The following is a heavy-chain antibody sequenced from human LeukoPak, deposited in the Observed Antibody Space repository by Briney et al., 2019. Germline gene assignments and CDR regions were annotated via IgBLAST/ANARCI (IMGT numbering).Heavy chain of an antibody. Sequence: SETLSLTCTVSGGSISSSSYYWGWIRQPPGKGLEWIGSIYYSGSTYYNPSLKSRVTISVDTSKNQFSLKLSSVTAADTAVYYCATEMATMPGYFDYWGQGTLVTVSS. V-gene: IGHV4-39*07. D-gene: IGHD5-24*01. J-gene: IGHJ4*02. CDR3: ATEMATMPGYFDY. CDR2: IYYSGST. CDR1: GGSISSSSYY.